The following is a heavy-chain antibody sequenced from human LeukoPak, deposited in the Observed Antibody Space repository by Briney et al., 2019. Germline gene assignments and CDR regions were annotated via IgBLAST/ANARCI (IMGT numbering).Heavy chain of an antibody. J-gene: IGHJ4*02. Sequence: ASVKVSCKASGYTFTSYAISWVRQAPGQGLEWMGWISAYNGNTNYAQNLQGRVTMTTDTSTSTAYMELRSLRSADTAVYFCARVGVDIGDSSGYPDYWGQGTLVTVSS. CDR1: GYTFTSYA. CDR2: ISAYNGNT. CDR3: ARVGVDIGDSSGYPDY. V-gene: IGHV1-18*01. D-gene: IGHD3-22*01.